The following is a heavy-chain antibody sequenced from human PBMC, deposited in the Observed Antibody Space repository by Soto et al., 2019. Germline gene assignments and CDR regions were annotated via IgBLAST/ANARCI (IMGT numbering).Heavy chain of an antibody. CDR2: IHYGGTT. CDR3: AKDASCYSCGA. J-gene: IGHJ4*02. CDR1: GGSISSSNFY. D-gene: IGHD2-15*01. Sequence: SETLSLTCTVSGGSISSSNFYWGWFRQSPGKGLEWIGSIHYGGTTYYNPSLKSRITISVDASKNQFSLNLISVTAADTAVYYCAKDASCYSCGAWGQGVPVTVSS. V-gene: IGHV4-39*01.